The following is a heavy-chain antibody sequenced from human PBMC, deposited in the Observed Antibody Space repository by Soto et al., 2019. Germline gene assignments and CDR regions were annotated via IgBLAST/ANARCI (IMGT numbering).Heavy chain of an antibody. CDR1: GYSFTGYY. CDR2: INPNSGVT. Sequence: QVQLVQSGAEVKKPGASVKLSCKASGYSFTGYYMHWVRQAPGQGLEWMGWINPNSGVTHHAQKFQVRVSVTRDTSIGSGFLELSSLKYDDTAGYYCGRDVVPEPPAHLPHIWGRGTLVTVSS. J-gene: IGHJ2*01. V-gene: IGHV1-2*02. CDR3: GRDVVPEPPAHLPHI.